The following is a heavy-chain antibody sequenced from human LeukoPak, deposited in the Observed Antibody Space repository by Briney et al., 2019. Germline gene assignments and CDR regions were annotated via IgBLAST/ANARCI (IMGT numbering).Heavy chain of an antibody. J-gene: IGHJ4*02. CDR2: MSKTGATI. V-gene: IGHV3-11*01. Sequence: GGSLRLSCAASGFTLSDYFMIWVRQIPAKGLQWVAYMSKTGATIQYEDAVKGRFTIYRDNAQNALFLQMNSLGVDDSGMYFCAREYASGTNFDLWGQGTLVTVSS. CDR3: AREYASGTNFDL. D-gene: IGHD2-15*01. CDR1: GFTLSDYF.